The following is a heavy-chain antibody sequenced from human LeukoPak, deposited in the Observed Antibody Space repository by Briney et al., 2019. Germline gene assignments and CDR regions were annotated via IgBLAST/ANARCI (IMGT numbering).Heavy chain of an antibody. CDR2: INPSGGST. V-gene: IGHV1-46*01. CDR3: ARDREQSRFLEWLPPYYYYMDV. D-gene: IGHD3-3*01. Sequence: ASVKVSCKASGYTFTSYYMHWVRQAPGQGLEWMGIINPSGGSTSYAQKFQGRVTMTRDTSTSTVYMELSSLRSEDTAVYYCARDREQSRFLEWLPPYYYYMDVWGKGTTVTVSS. J-gene: IGHJ6*03. CDR1: GYTFTSYY.